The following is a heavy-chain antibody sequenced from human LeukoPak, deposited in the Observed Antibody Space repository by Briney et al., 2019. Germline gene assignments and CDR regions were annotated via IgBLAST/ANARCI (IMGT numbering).Heavy chain of an antibody. CDR1: GHTFTNYG. V-gene: IGHV1-8*03. J-gene: IGHJ5*02. D-gene: IGHD6-19*01. CDR2: MNPNSGNT. CDR3: ARDSSGWYHWFDP. Sequence: ASVEVYCKASGHTFTNYGITWVRQAPGQGLEWMGWMNPNSGNTGYAQKFQGRVTITRNTSISTAYMELSSLRSEDTAVYYCARDSSGWYHWFDPWGQGTLVTVSS.